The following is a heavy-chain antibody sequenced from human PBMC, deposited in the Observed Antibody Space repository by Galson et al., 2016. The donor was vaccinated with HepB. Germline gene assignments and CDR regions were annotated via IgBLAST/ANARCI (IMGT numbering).Heavy chain of an antibody. V-gene: IGHV4-59*01. J-gene: IGHJ6*02. D-gene: IGHD6-13*01. CDR2: AHFSGST. CDR3: ARDVSTASSSWSGGYKYYAMDV. Sequence: SETLSLTCSVSGGSMSSSYWSWIRQPPGKGLEWIGHAHFSGSTDYSTSFKGRVPMSGDTSKNQFSLELTSVTAADTAVYFWARDVSTASSSWSGGYKYYAMDVWGQGTTVTVSS. CDR1: GGSMSSSY.